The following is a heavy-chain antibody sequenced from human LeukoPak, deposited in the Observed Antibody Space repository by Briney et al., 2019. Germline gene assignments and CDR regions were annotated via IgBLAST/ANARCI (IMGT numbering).Heavy chain of an antibody. V-gene: IGHV4-39*07. J-gene: IGHJ5*02. CDR1: GGSISSSSYY. D-gene: IGHD3-3*01. Sequence: SETLSLTCTVSGGSISSSSYYWGWIRQPPGKGLEWIGSIYYSGSTYYNPSLKSRVTISVDTPKNQFSLKLSSVTAADTAVYYCARDAPFWSGSGTQFDPWGQGTLVTVSS. CDR3: ARDAPFWSGSGTQFDP. CDR2: IYYSGST.